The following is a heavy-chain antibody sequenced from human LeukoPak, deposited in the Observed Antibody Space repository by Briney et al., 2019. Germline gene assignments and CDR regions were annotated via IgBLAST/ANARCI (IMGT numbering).Heavy chain of an antibody. CDR1: GGSIDNSHYY. Sequence: SETLSLTCTVSGGSIDNSHYYWGWVRQPPGEGLEWIASIHYSGSTHYNPSLKSRVTISVDTSKNQFSLKLSSVTAADTAVYYCVRLASGLIDYWGQGTLVTVSS. V-gene: IGHV4-39*01. D-gene: IGHD6-19*01. J-gene: IGHJ4*02. CDR2: IHYSGST. CDR3: VRLASGLIDY.